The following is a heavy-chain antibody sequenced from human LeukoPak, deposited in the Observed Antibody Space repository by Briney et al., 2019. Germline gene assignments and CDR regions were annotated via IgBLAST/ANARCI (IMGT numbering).Heavy chain of an antibody. D-gene: IGHD4-11*01. Sequence: GGSLRLSCAASGFTFSSYSMNWVRQAPGKGLEWVSYISSSSSTIYYADSVNGRFTISRDNAKNSLYLQMNSLRAEDTAVYYCARVDDYSNYPFDYWGQGTLVTVSS. CDR3: ARVDDYSNYPFDY. CDR2: ISSSSSTI. V-gene: IGHV3-48*01. J-gene: IGHJ4*02. CDR1: GFTFSSYS.